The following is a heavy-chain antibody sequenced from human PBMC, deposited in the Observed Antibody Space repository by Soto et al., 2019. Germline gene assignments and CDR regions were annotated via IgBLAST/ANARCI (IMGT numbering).Heavy chain of an antibody. CDR2: ISAYNGNT. CDR3: VRVYQPLLPNAFDI. Sequence: ASVKVSCKASGYTFTSYGISWVRQAPGQGLEWMGWISAYNGNTNYAQKLQGRVTMTTDTSTSTAYMELRSLRSDDTAVYYCVRVYQPLLPNAFDIWGQGTMVTVSS. V-gene: IGHV1-18*01. CDR1: GYTFTSYG. J-gene: IGHJ3*02. D-gene: IGHD2-2*01.